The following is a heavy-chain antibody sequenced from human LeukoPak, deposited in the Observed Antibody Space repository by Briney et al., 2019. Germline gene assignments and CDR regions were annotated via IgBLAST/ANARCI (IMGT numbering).Heavy chain of an antibody. Sequence: GGSLRLSCAASGFTFSSYAMHWVRQAPGKGLEWVAVISYDGSNKYYADSVKGRFTISRDNSKNMLYLQMNSLRAEDTAVYYCASYDYYGSGSYYNNNDYWGQGTLVTVSS. CDR2: ISYDGSNK. CDR3: ASYDYYGSGSYYNNNDY. V-gene: IGHV3-30*04. J-gene: IGHJ4*02. CDR1: GFTFSSYA. D-gene: IGHD3-10*01.